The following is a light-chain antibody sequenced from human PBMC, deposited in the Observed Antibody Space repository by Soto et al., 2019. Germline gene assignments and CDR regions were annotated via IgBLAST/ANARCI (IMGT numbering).Light chain of an antibody. V-gene: IGLV1-40*01. CDR1: STNIGAGYG. J-gene: IGLJ2*01. CDR3: TAWDDSLNGVL. Sequence: QSVLTQPPSVSGAPGQRVSISCTGSSTNIGAGYGVHWYQQRPGTAPKLLIYSSILRPSGVPDRFSGSKSGTSASLAISGLQSEDEADYYCTAWDDSLNGVLFGGGTKLTVL. CDR2: SSI.